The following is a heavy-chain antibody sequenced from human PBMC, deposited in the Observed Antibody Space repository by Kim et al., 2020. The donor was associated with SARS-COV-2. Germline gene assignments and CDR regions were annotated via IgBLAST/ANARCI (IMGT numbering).Heavy chain of an antibody. Sequence: GGSLRLSCAASGFTFSDYYMSWIRQAPGKGLEWVSYISSSGSTIYYADSVKGRFTISRDNAKNSLYLQMNSLRAEDTAVYYCARDPNWNDPYYYGMDVWGQGTTVTVSS. CDR2: ISSSGSTI. CDR1: GFTFSDYY. V-gene: IGHV3-11*01. CDR3: ARDPNWNDPYYYGMDV. J-gene: IGHJ6*02. D-gene: IGHD1-20*01.